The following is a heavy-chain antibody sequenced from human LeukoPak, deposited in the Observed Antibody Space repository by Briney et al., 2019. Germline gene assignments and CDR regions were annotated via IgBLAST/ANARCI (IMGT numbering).Heavy chain of an antibody. CDR1: GYTFTGYY. D-gene: IGHD2-15*01. J-gene: IGHJ6*03. CDR2: INPNSGGT. Sequence: ASVKVSCKASGYTFTGYYMHWVRQAPGQGLEWMGRINPNSGGTNYAQKFQGRVTMTRDTSISTAYMGLSRLRSDDTAVYYCARDMVAVPYYYYYMDVWGKGTTVTVSS. V-gene: IGHV1-2*06. CDR3: ARDMVAVPYYYYYMDV.